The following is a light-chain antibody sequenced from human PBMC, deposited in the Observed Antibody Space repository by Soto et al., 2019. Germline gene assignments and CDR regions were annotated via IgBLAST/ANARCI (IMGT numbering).Light chain of an antibody. V-gene: IGLV2-14*01. J-gene: IGLJ1*01. Sequence: QSALTQPASVSGSPGQSITISCTGTSSDVGGYNYVSWYQQHPGKASKLLIYDVSNRPSGVSNRFSGSKSGNTASLTISGLQAEDEADYYCCSYTSSSTRLYAFGTGTKVTVL. CDR3: CSYTSSSTRLYA. CDR1: SSDVGGYNY. CDR2: DVS.